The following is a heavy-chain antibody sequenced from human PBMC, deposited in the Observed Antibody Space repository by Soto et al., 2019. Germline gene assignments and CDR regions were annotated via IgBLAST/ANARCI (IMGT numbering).Heavy chain of an antibody. CDR1: GFTFSSYS. CDR2: ISSSSSYI. J-gene: IGHJ6*02. V-gene: IGHV3-21*01. D-gene: IGHD2-2*01. CDR3: ARWLIVVVPAAMNDGMDV. Sequence: GGSLRLSCAASGFTFSSYSMNWVRQAPGKGLEWVSSISSSSSYIYYADSVKGRFTISRDNAKNSLYLQMNSLRAEDTAVYYCARWLIVVVPAAMNDGMDVWGQEATVTVSS.